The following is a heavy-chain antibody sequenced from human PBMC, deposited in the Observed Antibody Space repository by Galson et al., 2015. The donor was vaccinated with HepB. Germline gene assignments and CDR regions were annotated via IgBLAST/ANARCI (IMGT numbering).Heavy chain of an antibody. J-gene: IGHJ3*02. D-gene: IGHD4-17*01. CDR3: ARDPGDYGDYSGAFDI. CDR1: GFTFSSYW. CDR2: IKQDGSEK. Sequence: SLRLSCAASGFTFSSYWMSWVRQAPGKGLEWVANIKQDGSEKYYVDSMKGRFTTSRDNAKNSLYLQMNSLRAEDTAVYYCARDPGDYGDYSGAFDIWGQGTMVTVSS. V-gene: IGHV3-7*01.